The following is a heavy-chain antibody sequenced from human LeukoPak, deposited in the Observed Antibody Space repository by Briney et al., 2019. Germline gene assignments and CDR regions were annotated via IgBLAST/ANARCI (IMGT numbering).Heavy chain of an antibody. CDR2: IYSGGST. CDR3: ARDRTDFWSGCYMDV. D-gene: IGHD3-3*01. Sequence: HSGGSLRLSCAASGFIVSSNYMSWVRQAPGKGLEWVSVIYSGGSTYYADSVKGRFTISRDSSKNTLYLQMNSLRAEDTAVYYCARDRTDFWSGCYMDVWGKGTTVTVSS. J-gene: IGHJ6*03. CDR1: GFIVSSNY. V-gene: IGHV3-53*01.